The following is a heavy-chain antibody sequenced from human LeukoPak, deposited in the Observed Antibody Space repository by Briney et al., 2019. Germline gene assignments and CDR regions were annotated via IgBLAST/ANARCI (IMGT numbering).Heavy chain of an antibody. J-gene: IGHJ4*02. CDR1: GDSLITGSYY. V-gene: IGHV4-39*01. Sequence: SETLSLTCTVSGDSLITGSYYWGWVRQPPGKGLEWLGSIYYSGITHYNPSLKRPVTIYVDTSRNQFSLHLHSVTAADTAVFYCARSDYYDYRQIDFWGQGTLVTVSS. D-gene: IGHD3-16*01. CDR3: ARSDYYDYRQIDF. CDR2: IYYSGIT.